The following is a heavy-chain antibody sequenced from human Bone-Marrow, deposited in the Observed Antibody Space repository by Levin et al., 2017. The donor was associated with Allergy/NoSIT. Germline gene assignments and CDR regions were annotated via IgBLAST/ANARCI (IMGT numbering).Heavy chain of an antibody. J-gene: IGHJ5*02. CDR2: IRRKANNNAT. V-gene: IGHV3-73*01. D-gene: IGHD1-7*01. CDR1: GFSFSGST. Sequence: GGSLRLSCAASGFSFSGSTMHWVRQASGKGLEWIGRIRRKANNNATAYAVSVKGRFTISRDDSKNTAILQMHSLSIEDTAVYYCVRACGNYGSEWFDPWGQGTLVIVSS. CDR3: VRACGNYGSEWFDP.